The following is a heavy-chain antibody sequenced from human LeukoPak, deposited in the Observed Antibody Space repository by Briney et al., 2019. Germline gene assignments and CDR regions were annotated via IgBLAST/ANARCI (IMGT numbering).Heavy chain of an antibody. CDR1: GFTFSTYT. J-gene: IGHJ5*02. D-gene: IGHD3-9*01. Sequence: HPGGSLRLSCAASGFTFSTYTMNWVRQAPGKGLEWVSYISSSGTTIYYADSVKGRFTISRDNAKNSLYLQMNSLRAEDTAVCYCARRDDILTAYGRVNNWFDPWGQGTLVTVSS. CDR2: ISSSGTTI. CDR3: ARRDDILTAYGRVNNWFDP. V-gene: IGHV3-48*04.